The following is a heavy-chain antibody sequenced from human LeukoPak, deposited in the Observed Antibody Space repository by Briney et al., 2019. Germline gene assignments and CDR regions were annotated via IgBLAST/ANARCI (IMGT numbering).Heavy chain of an antibody. V-gene: IGHV4-34*01. CDR3: ARDKGSGLDYYYYYGMDV. CDR2: INHSGST. D-gene: IGHD3-10*01. Sequence: KPSETLSLTCAVYGGSLSGYYWSWIRQPPGKGREWIGEINHSGSTNYNPSLKSRVTISVDTSKNQFSLKLSSVTAADTAVYYCARDKGSGLDYYYYYGMDVWGKGTTVTVSS. J-gene: IGHJ6*04. CDR1: GGSLSGYY.